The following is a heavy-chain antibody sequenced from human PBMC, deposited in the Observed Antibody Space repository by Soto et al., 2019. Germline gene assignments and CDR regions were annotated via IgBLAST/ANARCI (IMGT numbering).Heavy chain of an antibody. CDR3: AKRAYCSGGSCYFAQYFQH. Sequence: GGSLRLSCAASGFTFSSYGMHWVRQAPGKGLEWVAVISYDGSNKYYADSVKGRFTISRDNSKNTLYLQMNSLRAEDTAVYYCAKRAYCSGGSCYFAQYFQHWGQGTLVTVSS. J-gene: IGHJ1*01. V-gene: IGHV3-30*18. D-gene: IGHD2-15*01. CDR1: GFTFSSYG. CDR2: ISYDGSNK.